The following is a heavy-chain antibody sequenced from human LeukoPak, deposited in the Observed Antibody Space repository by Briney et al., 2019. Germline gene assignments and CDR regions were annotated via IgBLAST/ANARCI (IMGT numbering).Heavy chain of an antibody. CDR1: GFTFSYYV. J-gene: IGHJ4*02. CDR2: ISSDGRHK. CDR3: AKDLGRYRNNYFDY. D-gene: IGHD1-26*01. Sequence: GGSLRLSCEASGFTFSYYVLHWVRQAPGKGLEWVAVISSDGRHKYHTDSVKGRFTIFRDNSKNTLYLQMNSLRAEDTAVYYCAKDLGRYRNNYFDYWGQGTLVTVSS. V-gene: IGHV3-30*04.